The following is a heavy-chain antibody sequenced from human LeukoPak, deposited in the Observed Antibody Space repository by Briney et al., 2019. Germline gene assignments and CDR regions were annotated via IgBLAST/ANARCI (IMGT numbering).Heavy chain of an antibody. J-gene: IGHJ4*02. D-gene: IGHD6-6*01. CDR2: IYSGGST. Sequence: PGGSLRLSCAASGFTVSSNYMSWVRQAPGKGLEWVSVIYSGGSTYYADSVKGRFTISRDNSKNTLYLQMNSLRAEDTAVYYCAREPTFSSSLDYWGQGTLVTVSS. V-gene: IGHV3-53*01. CDR1: GFTVSSNY. CDR3: AREPTFSSSLDY.